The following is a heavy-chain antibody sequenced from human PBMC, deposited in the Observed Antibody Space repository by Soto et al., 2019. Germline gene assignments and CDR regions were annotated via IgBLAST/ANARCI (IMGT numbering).Heavy chain of an antibody. CDR1: GFTFSSYA. V-gene: IGHV3-30-3*01. J-gene: IGHJ4*02. CDR3: ARGRVEAVAGTVDY. D-gene: IGHD6-19*01. CDR2: ISYDGSNK. Sequence: ESGGGVVQPGRSLRLSCAASGFTFSSYAMHWVRQAPGKGLEWVAVISYDGSNKYYADSVKGRFTISRDNSKNTLYLQMNSLRAEDTAVYYCARGRVEAVAGTVDYWGQGTLVTVSS.